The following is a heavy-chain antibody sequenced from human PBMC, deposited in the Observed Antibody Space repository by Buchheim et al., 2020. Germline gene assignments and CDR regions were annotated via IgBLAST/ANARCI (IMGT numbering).Heavy chain of an antibody. CDR1: GFTFTSHA. CDR2: ITGSGGNT. V-gene: IGHV3-23*01. J-gene: IGHJ4*02. D-gene: IGHD6-19*01. Sequence: EVQLLESGGGLVQPGGSLRLSCTTSGFTFTSHAMSWVRQAPGKGLEWVSGITGSGGNTYYADSVKGRFTISRDNSKNTLYLQMNSLRAEDTALYYCARDKYNSGWANDYWGQGTL. CDR3: ARDKYNSGWANDY.